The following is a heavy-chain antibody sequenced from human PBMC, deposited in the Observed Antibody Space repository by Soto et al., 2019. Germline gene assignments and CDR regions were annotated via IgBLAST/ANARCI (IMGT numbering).Heavy chain of an antibody. CDR2: ISAYNGNT. Sequence: ASVKVSCKASGYTFTSYGISWVRQAPGQGLEWMGWISAYNGNTNYAQKLQGRVTMTTDTSTSTAYMELRSLRSDDTAVYYCARDPKGDYGGNSGYFDYWGQGTLVTVSS. D-gene: IGHD4-17*01. CDR1: GYTFTSYG. CDR3: ARDPKGDYGGNSGYFDY. J-gene: IGHJ4*02. V-gene: IGHV1-18*01.